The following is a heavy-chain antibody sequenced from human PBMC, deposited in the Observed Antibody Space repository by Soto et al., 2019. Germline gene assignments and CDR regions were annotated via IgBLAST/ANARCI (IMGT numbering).Heavy chain of an antibody. J-gene: IGHJ4*02. V-gene: IGHV3-23*01. CDR3: AKSRYYYDSSGYLY. D-gene: IGHD3-22*01. Sequence: PGVSLRLSCAASGFTFSSYAMSWVRQAPGKGLEWVSAISGSGGSTYYADSVKDRFTISRDNSKNTLYLQMNSLRAEDTAVYYCAKSRYYYDSSGYLYWGQGTLVTVSS. CDR1: GFTFSSYA. CDR2: ISGSGGST.